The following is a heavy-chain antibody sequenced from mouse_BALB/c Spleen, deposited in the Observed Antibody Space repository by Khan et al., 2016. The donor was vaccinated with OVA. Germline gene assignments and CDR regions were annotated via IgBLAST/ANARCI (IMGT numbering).Heavy chain of an antibody. CDR2: ISCYNGAH. V-gene: IGHV1S34*01. J-gene: IGHJ4*01. CDR1: GYSFSGYF. D-gene: IGHD1-1*01. CDR3: ARRYGGAMDY. Sequence: LVKTGASVKISCKASGYSFSGYFMHWVKQSHGKSLEWIGFISCYNGAHTYNQLFKGKAAFSVDTSSSTASLQFNILTAEDSAVYYCARRYGGAMDYWGQGTSVTVSS.